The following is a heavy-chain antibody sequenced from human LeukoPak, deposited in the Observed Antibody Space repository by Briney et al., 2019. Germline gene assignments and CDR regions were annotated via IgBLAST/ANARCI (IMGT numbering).Heavy chain of an antibody. CDR2: IIHSGTT. J-gene: IGHJ3*02. CDR1: GYSISSGYI. Sequence: SETLSLTCTVSGYSISSGYIWGWIRQPPGKGLEWIGNIIHSGTTYYSPSLRSRVTISLDTSRNQFSLKLNSVTAADTAVYYCAKSNGYGLVDIWGQGTMVTVSS. V-gene: IGHV4-38-2*02. CDR3: AKSNGYGLVDI. D-gene: IGHD3-10*01.